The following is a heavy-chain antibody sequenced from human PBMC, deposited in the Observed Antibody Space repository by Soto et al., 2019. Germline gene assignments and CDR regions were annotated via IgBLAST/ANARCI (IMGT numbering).Heavy chain of an antibody. Sequence: EVQLVESGGGLVKPGGSLRLSCTVLGFTLTNENMNWVRQAPGKGLEWVSSISSRSTFINYADSVKGRFTISRDNDKGLVYLQVNSLRAGDRAVYYCARDPPLSMIVVVGVDASWGQGPLVPASS. D-gene: IGHD3-22*01. CDR1: GFTLTNEN. J-gene: IGHJ5*02. V-gene: IGHV3-21*06. CDR3: ARDPPLSMIVVVGVDAS. CDR2: ISSRSTFI.